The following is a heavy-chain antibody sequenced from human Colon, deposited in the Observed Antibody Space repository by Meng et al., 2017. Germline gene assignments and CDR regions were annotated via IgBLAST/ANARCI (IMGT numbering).Heavy chain of an antibody. CDR1: GFTFTNYA. CDR2: LTRSGGST. CDR3: AAGGDSSGWFFAY. D-gene: IGHD6-19*01. J-gene: IGHJ4*02. V-gene: IGHV3-23*01. Sequence: GESLKISCAASGFTFTNYAMSCVRQAPGKGLEWVSSLTRSGGSTYYPDSVKGRFTISRDNSKNTVYLQMDSLRAEDTALYYCAAGGDSSGWFFAYWGQGTLVTVSS.